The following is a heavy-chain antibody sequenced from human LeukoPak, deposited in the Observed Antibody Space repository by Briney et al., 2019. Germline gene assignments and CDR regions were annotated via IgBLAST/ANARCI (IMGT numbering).Heavy chain of an antibody. D-gene: IGHD6-13*01. CDR3: ARVAEAAAFDS. CDR2: ISRNSRYI. V-gene: IGHV3-21*06. CDR1: GFTFNNYG. Sequence: GGSLRLSCAVSGFTFNNYGMTWVRQAPGKGLEWVSSISRNSRYIYYADSMRGRFTISRDNAKNSLYLQMNSLKPEDTAVYYCARVAEAAAFDSWGQGTLVTVSS. J-gene: IGHJ4*02.